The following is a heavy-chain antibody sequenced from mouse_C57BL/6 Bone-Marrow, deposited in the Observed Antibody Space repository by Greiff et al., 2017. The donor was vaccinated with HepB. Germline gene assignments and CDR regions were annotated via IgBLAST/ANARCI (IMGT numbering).Heavy chain of an antibody. D-gene: IGHD1-1*01. V-gene: IGHV1-62-2*01. CDR1: GYTFTEYT. Sequence: VQLQQSGAELVKPGASVKLSCKASGYTFTEYTIHWVKQRSGQGLEWIGWFYPGSGSIKYNEKFKDKATLTADKSSSTVYMELSRLTSEEAAVYFCAIHEGYYYGSSSHFDYWGQGTTLTVSS. CDR2: FYPGSGSI. J-gene: IGHJ2*01. CDR3: AIHEGYYYGSSSHFDY.